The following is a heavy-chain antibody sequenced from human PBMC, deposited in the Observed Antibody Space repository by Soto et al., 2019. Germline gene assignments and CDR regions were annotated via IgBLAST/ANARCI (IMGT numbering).Heavy chain of an antibody. CDR3: ASSSGHEYFDL. V-gene: IGHV4-59*01. Sequence: QVQLQESGPGLVKPSETLSLTCTVSGGSISSYYWSWIRQPPGKGLEWIGYIYYSGSTNYNPSLKSRVTISVDTSKNQFSLKLSSVTAADTAVYYCASSSGHEYFDLWGRGTLVTVSS. J-gene: IGHJ2*01. CDR1: GGSISSYY. D-gene: IGHD3-22*01. CDR2: IYYSGST.